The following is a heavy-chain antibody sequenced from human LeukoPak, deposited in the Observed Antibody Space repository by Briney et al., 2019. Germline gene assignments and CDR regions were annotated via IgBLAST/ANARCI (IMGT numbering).Heavy chain of an antibody. J-gene: IGHJ4*02. CDR3: ARFIIREHVDY. Sequence: GGSLRLSCAASGFTFSSHAMHWVRQAPGEGLEWVAVISYDGSNKYYADSVKGRFTISRDNSKNTLYLQMNSLRAEDTAVYYCARFIIREHVDYWGQGTLVTVSS. D-gene: IGHD1/OR15-1a*01. CDR1: GFTFSSHA. CDR2: ISYDGSNK. V-gene: IGHV3-30*04.